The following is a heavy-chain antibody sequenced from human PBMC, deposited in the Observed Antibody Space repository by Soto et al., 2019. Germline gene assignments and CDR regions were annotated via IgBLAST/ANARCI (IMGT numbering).Heavy chain of an antibody. Sequence: QVQLQESGPGLVKPSQTLSLTCTVSGGSISSGPYYWNWIRQHPGKGLEWIGYIYYTGSTYYNPSRKGGVTISVDTSENQFSLKRGSVTAADTAMYYCAGSRGDYDRDDAFDIWGQGTMVTVSS. D-gene: IGHD3-22*01. J-gene: IGHJ3*02. CDR3: AGSRGDYDRDDAFDI. CDR2: IYYTGST. CDR1: GGSISSGPYY. V-gene: IGHV4-31*03.